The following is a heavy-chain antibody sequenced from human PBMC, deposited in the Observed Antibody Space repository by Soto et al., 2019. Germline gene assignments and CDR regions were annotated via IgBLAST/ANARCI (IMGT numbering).Heavy chain of an antibody. CDR1: GGSISSSSYY. D-gene: IGHD6-13*01. V-gene: IGHV4-39*01. J-gene: IGHJ6*02. CDR2: IYYSGST. Sequence: SETLSLTCTVSGGSISSSSYYWGWSRQPPGKGLEWIGSIYYSGSTYYNPSLKSRVTISVDTSKNQFSLKLSSVTAADTAVYSCATRYSSSWLDYYGMEVWGQGTTVTVSS. CDR3: ATRYSSSWLDYYGMEV.